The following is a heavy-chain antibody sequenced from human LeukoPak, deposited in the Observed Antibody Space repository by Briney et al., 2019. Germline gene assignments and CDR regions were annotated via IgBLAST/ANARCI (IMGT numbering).Heavy chain of an antibody. CDR2: IKQDGSEK. Sequence: QPGGSLRLSCAASAFTFSSYWMSWVRQAPGKGLEWVANIKQDGSEKYYVDSVKGRFTISRDNAKNSLYLQMNSLRAEDTAVYYCATSAADDYYYYYYMDVWGKGTTVTVSS. V-gene: IGHV3-7*01. J-gene: IGHJ6*03. CDR3: ATSAADDYYYYYYMDV. D-gene: IGHD6-13*01. CDR1: AFTFSSYW.